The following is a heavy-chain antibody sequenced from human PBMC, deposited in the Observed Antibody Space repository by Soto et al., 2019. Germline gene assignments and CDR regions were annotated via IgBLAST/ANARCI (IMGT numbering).Heavy chain of an antibody. Sequence: QVQLQQSGPGLVKPSQTLSLTCAISGDSVSSNNAAWNWIRQSPSRGLEWLGRTYYRSRWYNDYAVSVTSLITVNPDTSKNQYSLQLTSVTPEDTAVYYCAGTTSHYWYYMDVWGKGTTVTVSS. D-gene: IGHD1-7*01. CDR1: GDSVSSNNAA. CDR2: TYYRSRWYN. CDR3: AGTTSHYWYYMDV. V-gene: IGHV6-1*01. J-gene: IGHJ6*03.